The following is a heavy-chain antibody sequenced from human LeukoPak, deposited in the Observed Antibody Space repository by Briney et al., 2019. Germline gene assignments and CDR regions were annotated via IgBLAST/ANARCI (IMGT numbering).Heavy chain of an antibody. CDR1: GYTFTSYD. CDR3: ARDSRYYYDSSVPFDY. CDR2: ISAYNGNT. D-gene: IGHD3-22*01. J-gene: IGHJ4*02. V-gene: IGHV1-18*01. Sequence: ASVKVSCKASGYTFTSYDISWVRQAPGQGLEWMGWISAYNGNTNYAQKLQGRVTMTTDTSTSTAYMELRSLRSDDTAVYYCARDSRYYYDSSVPFDYWGQGTLVTVSS.